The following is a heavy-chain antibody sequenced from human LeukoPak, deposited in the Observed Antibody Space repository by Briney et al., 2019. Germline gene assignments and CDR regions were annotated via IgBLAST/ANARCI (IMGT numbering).Heavy chain of an antibody. CDR1: GGTFSSYA. CDR2: IIPILGIA. CDR3: ARAPSGSYTFYYYYGMDV. J-gene: IGHJ6*02. V-gene: IGHV1-69*04. Sequence: SVKVSCKASGGTFSSYAISWVRQAPGQGLEWMGRIIPILGIANYAQKFQGRVTITADKSTSTAYMELSSLRSEDTAVYYCARAPSGSYTFYYYYGMDVWGQGTTVTVSS. D-gene: IGHD1-26*01.